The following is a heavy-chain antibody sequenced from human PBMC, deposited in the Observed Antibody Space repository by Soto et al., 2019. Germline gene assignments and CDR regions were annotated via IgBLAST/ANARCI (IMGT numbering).Heavy chain of an antibody. V-gene: IGHV4-38-2*01. J-gene: IGHJ5*02. CDR1: GYSGSSGYY. Sequence: PSETLSLTCAVSGYSGSSGYYWGWIRQPPGKGLEWIATIYHNGRTYSNPSLKSRVTISVDTSKNQMSLNLSSVTAADTAVYYCARGRGEFDAWGQGTPVTVSS. CDR3: ARGRGEFDA. CDR2: IYHNGRT. D-gene: IGHD2-21*01.